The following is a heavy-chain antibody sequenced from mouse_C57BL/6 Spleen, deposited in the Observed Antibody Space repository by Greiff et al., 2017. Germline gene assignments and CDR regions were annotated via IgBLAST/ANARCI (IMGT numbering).Heavy chain of an antibody. D-gene: IGHD2-4*01. V-gene: IGHV1-52*01. Sequence: QVQLQQPGAELVRPGSSVKLSCKASGYTFTSYWMHWVKQRPIQGLEWIGNIDPSDSETHYTQKFKDKATFTVDQSSSTAYLQLSILTSEDSAVYYCARSTMITGGYFDVWGTGTTLTVSS. CDR1: GYTFTSYW. CDR3: ARSTMITGGYFDV. CDR2: IDPSDSET. J-gene: IGHJ1*03.